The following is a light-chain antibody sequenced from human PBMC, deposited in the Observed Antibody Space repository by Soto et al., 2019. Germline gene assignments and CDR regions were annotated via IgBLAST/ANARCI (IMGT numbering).Light chain of an antibody. Sequence: EIVMTQSPATLSVSPGERATLSCRASQSVSSNLAWYQQKPGQAPRLLIYGASTRATGIPARFSGSGSGTEFTRTISSLQSEDFAVYYCQQDNNWPPMAFGQGTKVEIK. J-gene: IGKJ1*01. CDR1: QSVSSN. CDR3: QQDNNWPPMA. V-gene: IGKV3-15*01. CDR2: GAS.